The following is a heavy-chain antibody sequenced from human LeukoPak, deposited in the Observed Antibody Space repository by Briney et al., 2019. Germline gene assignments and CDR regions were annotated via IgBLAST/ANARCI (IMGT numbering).Heavy chain of an antibody. V-gene: IGHV3-23*01. CDR3: AKYRNYYDSSGRYFDY. Sequence: GGSLRLSCAASGFTFSSYAMSWVRQAPGKGLEWVSAISGSGGSTYYADSVKGRFTISRDNSKNTLYLQMNSLRAEDTAVYYCAKYRNYYDSSGRYFDYWGQGTLVTVSS. J-gene: IGHJ4*02. D-gene: IGHD3-22*01. CDR1: GFTFSSYA. CDR2: ISGSGGST.